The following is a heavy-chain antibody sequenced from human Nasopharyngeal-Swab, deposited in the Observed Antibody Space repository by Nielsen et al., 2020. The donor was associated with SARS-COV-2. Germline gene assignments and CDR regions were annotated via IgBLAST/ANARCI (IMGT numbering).Heavy chain of an antibody. CDR1: GFTFRNHG. CDR3: ARDRGITIFGVVIIRNGWFDP. CDR2: ITSGGRTQ. J-gene: IGHJ5*02. Sequence: GESLKISCAASGFTFRNHGMHWVRQAPGKGLEWVGIITSGGRTQVYADSVVGRFTISRDDPENTLFLQMNSLRPEDTAVYYCARDRGITIFGVVIIRNGWFDPWGQGTLVTVSS. D-gene: IGHD3-3*01. V-gene: IGHV3-30*03.